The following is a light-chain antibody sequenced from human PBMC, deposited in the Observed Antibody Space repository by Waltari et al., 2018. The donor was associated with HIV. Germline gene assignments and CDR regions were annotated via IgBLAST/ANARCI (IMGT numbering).Light chain of an antibody. CDR1: GGDIGGHDS. J-gene: IGLJ2*01. V-gene: IGLV2-14*03. Sequence: QSVLTPPSSVSGSIGQSVTISCTGTGGDIGGHDSVAWYQQHPGKAPRLIIDYITTRPSGVSNRCAGARSGHTASLTISGLQPEDEADYFCSSLTRDNLRVVFGGGPKVTVL. CDR3: SSLTRDNLRVV. CDR2: YIT.